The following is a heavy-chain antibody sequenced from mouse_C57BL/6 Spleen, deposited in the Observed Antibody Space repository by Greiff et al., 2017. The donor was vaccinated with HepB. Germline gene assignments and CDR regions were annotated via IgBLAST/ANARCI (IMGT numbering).Heavy chain of an antibody. CDR1: GFTFSSYA. CDR3: AAYGNYFDY. V-gene: IGHV5-4*01. CDR2: ISDGGSYT. D-gene: IGHD2-10*02. J-gene: IGHJ2*01. Sequence: EVQLVESGGGLVKPGGSLKLSCAASGFTFSSYAMSWVRQTPEKRLEWVATISDGGSYTYYPDNVKGRFTISRDNAKNNLYLQMSHLKSEDTAMYYCAAYGNYFDYWGQGTTLTVSS.